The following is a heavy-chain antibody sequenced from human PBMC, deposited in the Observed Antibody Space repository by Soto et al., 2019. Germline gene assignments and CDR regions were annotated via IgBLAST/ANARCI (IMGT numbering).Heavy chain of an antibody. CDR3: AKDLRWFGDYSGYYYGMDV. CDR1: GFTFSSYG. CDR2: ISYDGSNK. J-gene: IGHJ6*02. Sequence: HPGGSLRLSCAASGFTFSSYGMHWVRQAPGKGLEWVAVISYDGSNKYYADSVKGRFTISRDNSKNTLYLQMNSLRAEDTAVYYCAKDLRWFGDYSGYYYGMDVWGQGTTVTVSS. D-gene: IGHD3-10*01. V-gene: IGHV3-30*18.